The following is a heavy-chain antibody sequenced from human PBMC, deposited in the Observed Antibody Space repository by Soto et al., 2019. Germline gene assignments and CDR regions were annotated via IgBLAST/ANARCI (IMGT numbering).Heavy chain of an antibody. CDR3: ARDQIGDYEAAHVGSHYGMDV. Sequence: QVQLVESGGGVVQPGRSLRLSCAASGFTFSSYAMHWVRQAPGKGLEWVAVISYDGSNKYYADSVKGRFTISRDNSKNALYLQMNSLRAADTAVYYCARDQIGDYEAAHVGSHYGMDVWGQGTTVTVSS. J-gene: IGHJ6*02. CDR2: ISYDGSNK. V-gene: IGHV3-30-3*01. D-gene: IGHD4-17*01. CDR1: GFTFSSYA.